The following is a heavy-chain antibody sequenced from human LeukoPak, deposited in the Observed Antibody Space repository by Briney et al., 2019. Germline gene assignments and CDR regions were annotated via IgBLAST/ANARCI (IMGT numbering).Heavy chain of an antibody. D-gene: IGHD3-22*01. J-gene: IGHJ3*02. CDR2: TYYRSKWYS. CDR3: ATDAGTPDSRGAYSDAFDI. Sequence: SQTLSLTCAISGDSVSSNSAAWNWIRQSPSRGLEWLGRTYYRSKWYSDYAVSVRSRITINPDTSKNQVSLQLNSVSPEDTAVYYCATDAGTPDSRGAYSDAFDIWGQGTMVTVSS. CDR1: GDSVSSNSAA. V-gene: IGHV6-1*01.